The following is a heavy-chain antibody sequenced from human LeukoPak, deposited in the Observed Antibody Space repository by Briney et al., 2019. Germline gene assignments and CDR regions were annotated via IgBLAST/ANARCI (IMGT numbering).Heavy chain of an antibody. CDR1: GFTFSNYA. CDR2: ISGSGGST. J-gene: IGHJ4*02. CDR3: AKGSSYHNIYYFDY. V-gene: IGHV3-23*01. D-gene: IGHD2/OR15-2a*01. Sequence: GGSLRLSCAASGFTFSNYAMSWVRQAPGKGLEWVSAISGSGGSTYNADSVKGRLTISRDNSKNTLYLQMNSLRAEDTAVYYCAKGSSYHNIYYFDYWGQGTLVTVSS.